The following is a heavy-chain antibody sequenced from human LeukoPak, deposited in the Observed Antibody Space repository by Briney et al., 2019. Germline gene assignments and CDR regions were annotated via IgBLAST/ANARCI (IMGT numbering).Heavy chain of an antibody. Sequence: SETLSLTCSVSGGSITGYHWSWIRQPPGKGLEYIAYIHFTGITNYNPSLQSRVTISVDTSKNRFSLRLTSVTAADTAVYYCARFSEYYDSSGHYLDYWGQGTLVTVSS. CDR2: IHFTGIT. D-gene: IGHD3-22*01. J-gene: IGHJ4*02. CDR3: ARFSEYYDSSGHYLDY. CDR1: GGSITGYH. V-gene: IGHV4-59*08.